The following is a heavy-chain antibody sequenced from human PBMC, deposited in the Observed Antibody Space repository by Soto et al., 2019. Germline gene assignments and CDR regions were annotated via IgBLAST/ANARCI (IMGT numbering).Heavy chain of an antibody. D-gene: IGHD2-15*01. J-gene: IGHJ4*02. CDR1: GFTFTSSA. V-gene: IGHV1-58*02. Sequence: QMQLVQSGPEVKKPGTSVKVSCKASGFTFTSSAMQWVRQARGQRLEWIGWIVVGSGNTNYAQKFQERVTITRDMATSTADMGLSSLRSEDTAVYYGAAGRYCSGGSCSIFDYWGQGTLVTVSS. CDR3: AAGRYCSGGSCSIFDY. CDR2: IVVGSGNT.